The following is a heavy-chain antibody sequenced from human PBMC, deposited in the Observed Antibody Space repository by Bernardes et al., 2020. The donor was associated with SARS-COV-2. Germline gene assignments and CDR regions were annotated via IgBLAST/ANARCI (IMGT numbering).Heavy chain of an antibody. D-gene: IGHD3-10*01. CDR2: IYSSGST. J-gene: IGHJ4*02. CDR1: GGSISSGDYY. CDR3: ARARKWLWFGELIPYYFDY. Sequence: SETLSLTCTVSGGSISSGDYYCSWIRQPPGKGLEWIGYIYSSGSTYYNPSLKSRVTISVDTSKNQFSLKLSSVTAADTAVYYCARARKWLWFGELIPYYFDYWGQGTLVTVSS. V-gene: IGHV4-30-4*01.